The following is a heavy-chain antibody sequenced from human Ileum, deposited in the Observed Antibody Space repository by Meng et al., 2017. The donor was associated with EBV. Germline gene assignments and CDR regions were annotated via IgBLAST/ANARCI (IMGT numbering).Heavy chain of an antibody. Sequence: LMQLEAGPGLLKHSGTLFSTCIVSGGSNCSSNCCWGWLRQPPGKVLEVIQSICYTDYNYYNPSLKGRFTISTDKSKNQFYLRLNSLTAEDTAVYYCAMGHEYAKTGYWGQGTLVTVSS. CDR3: AMGHEYAKTGY. CDR2: ICYTDYN. V-gene: IGHV4-39*01. CDR1: GGSNCSSNCC. D-gene: IGHD1-14*01. J-gene: IGHJ4*02.